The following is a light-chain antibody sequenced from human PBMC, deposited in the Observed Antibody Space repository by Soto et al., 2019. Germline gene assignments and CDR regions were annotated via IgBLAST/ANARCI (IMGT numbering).Light chain of an antibody. J-gene: IGLJ1*01. V-gene: IGLV2-14*01. CDR1: SSDVGYYDY. Sequence: QSALTQPASVSGPLGQSITISCTGTSSDVGYYDYVSWYQQHPGKAPKLMIYEVTNRPSGVSNRFSGSKSGNTASLTIAGLQAEDEADYYSSSYTPISTDVFGTGTKLTVL. CDR3: SSYTPISTDV. CDR2: EVT.